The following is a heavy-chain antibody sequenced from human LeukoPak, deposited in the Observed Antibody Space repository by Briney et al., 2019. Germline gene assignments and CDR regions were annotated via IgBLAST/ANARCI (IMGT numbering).Heavy chain of an antibody. CDR2: IYYSGST. CDR3: ARGRSSSSGYFDY. D-gene: IGHD6-6*01. Sequence: SAALSLPCTVSGGSISSSTHYWGWIRPPPGKGREWIGTIYYSGSTYYNPSLKSGVTISVDTSKNQFSLKLSSVTAADTAVYYCARGRSSSSGYFDYWGQGTLVTVSS. J-gene: IGHJ4*02. CDR1: GGSISSSTHY. V-gene: IGHV4-39*07.